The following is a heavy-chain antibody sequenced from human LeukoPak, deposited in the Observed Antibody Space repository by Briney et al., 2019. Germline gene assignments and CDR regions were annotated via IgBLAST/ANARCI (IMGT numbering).Heavy chain of an antibody. CDR1: GYTFTGYY. J-gene: IGHJ6*02. D-gene: IGHD1-26*01. CDR3: ARVLGGSPFYCYYGMDV. Sequence: EASVKVSCKASGYTFTGYYMHWVRQAPGQGLEWMGWINPNSGGTNYAQKFQGRVTMTRDTSISTAYRELSRLRSDDTAVYYCARVLGGSPFYCYYGMDVWGQGTTVTVSS. CDR2: INPNSGGT. V-gene: IGHV1-2*02.